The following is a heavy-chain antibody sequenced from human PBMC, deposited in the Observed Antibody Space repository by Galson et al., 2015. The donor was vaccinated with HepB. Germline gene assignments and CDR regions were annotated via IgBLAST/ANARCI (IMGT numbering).Heavy chain of an antibody. J-gene: IGHJ5*02. D-gene: IGHD3-3*01. CDR3: ARGRVTIFGVVRRNWFDP. CDR1: GGSFSGYY. Sequence: LSLTCAVYGGSFSGYYWSWIRQPPGKGLEWIGEINHSGSTNYNPSLKSRVTISVDTSKNQFSLKLSSVTAADTAVYYCARGRVTIFGVVRRNWFDPWGQGTLVTVSS. V-gene: IGHV4-34*01. CDR2: INHSGST.